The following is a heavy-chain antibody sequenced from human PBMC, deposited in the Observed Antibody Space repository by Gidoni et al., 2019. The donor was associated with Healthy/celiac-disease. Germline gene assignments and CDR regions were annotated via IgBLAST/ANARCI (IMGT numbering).Heavy chain of an antibody. D-gene: IGHD4-17*01. CDR2: IWYDGSNK. CDR1: GFTFSSYG. CDR3: ARGPGDYVGFGWSDY. Sequence: QVQLVESGGGVVQPGRSLRLSCAASGFTFSSYGMHWVRQAPGKGLEWVAVIWYDGSNKYYADSVKGRFTISRDNSKNTLYLQMNSLRAEDTAVYYCARGPGDYVGFGWSDYWGQGTLVTVSS. J-gene: IGHJ4*02. V-gene: IGHV3-33*01.